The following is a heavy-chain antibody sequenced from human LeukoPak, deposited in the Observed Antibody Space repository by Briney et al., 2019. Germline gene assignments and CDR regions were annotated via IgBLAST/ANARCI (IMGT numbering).Heavy chain of an antibody. CDR3: ARQGYDFWSGYYPRYYYYYMDV. Sequence: ASVKVSCKASGYTFTSYDINWVRQATGQGLEWMGWMNPNSGNTGYAQKFQGRVTMTRNTSISTAYMELSGLRSEDTAVYYCARQGYDFWSGYYPRYYYYYMDVWGKGTTVTVSS. V-gene: IGHV1-8*01. CDR1: GYTFTSYD. CDR2: MNPNSGNT. J-gene: IGHJ6*03. D-gene: IGHD3-3*01.